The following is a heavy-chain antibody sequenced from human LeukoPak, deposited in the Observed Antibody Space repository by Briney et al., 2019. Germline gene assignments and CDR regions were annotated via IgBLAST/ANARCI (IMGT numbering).Heavy chain of an antibody. CDR2: IFYSGST. D-gene: IGHD2-2*01. V-gene: IGHV4-39*01. Sequence: KPSETLSLTCTVSGASISSSSYYWGWIRQPPGKGLEWIGSIFYSGSTYYNPSLKSRVTISVDTSKNQFSLKLSSVTAADTAVYYCARHGGYCRGTNWYGVRFDPIGEGTLVTVSS. CDR3: ARHGGYCRGTNWYGVRFDP. CDR1: GASISSSSYY. J-gene: IGHJ5*02.